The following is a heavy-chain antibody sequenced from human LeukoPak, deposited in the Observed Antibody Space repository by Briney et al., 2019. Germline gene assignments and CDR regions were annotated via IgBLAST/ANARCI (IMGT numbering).Heavy chain of an antibody. D-gene: IGHD3-10*01. J-gene: IGHJ4*02. CDR3: AAPGELTPLDY. CDR2: IIPIFGTA. V-gene: IGHV1-69*13. Sequence: AASVKVSCKASGGTFSSYAISWVRQAPGQGLEWMGGIIPIFGTANYAQKFQGRVTITADESTSTAYMELSSLRSEDTAVYYCAAPGELTPLDYWGQGTLVTVSS. CDR1: GGTFSSYA.